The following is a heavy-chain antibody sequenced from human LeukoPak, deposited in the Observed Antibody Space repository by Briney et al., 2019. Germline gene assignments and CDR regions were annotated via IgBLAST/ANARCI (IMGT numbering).Heavy chain of an antibody. Sequence: GASVKVSCKASGYTFTSYGISWVRQAPGQGLEWMGWISAYSGDTNYAQKLQGRVTMTTDTSTSTAYMELRSLRSDDTAVYYCARDCPGGGSGGSCYSDYYYGMDVWGQGTTVTVSS. CDR3: ARDCPGGGSGGSCYSDYYYGMDV. V-gene: IGHV1-18*01. CDR2: ISAYSGDT. CDR1: GYTFTSYG. J-gene: IGHJ6*02. D-gene: IGHD2-15*01.